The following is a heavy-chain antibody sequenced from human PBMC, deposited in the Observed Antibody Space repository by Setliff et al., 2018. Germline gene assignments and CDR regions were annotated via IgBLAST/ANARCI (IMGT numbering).Heavy chain of an antibody. CDR1: GGTFSSYA. CDR2: IIPIFGTA. Sequence: SVKVSCKASGGTFSSYAISWVRQAPGQGLEWMGGIIPIFGTANYSQKLQGRVTMTTDTSTSTAYMELRSLRSDDTAVYYCARDRGYWGQGTLVTVSS. V-gene: IGHV1-69*05. J-gene: IGHJ4*02. CDR3: ARDRGY.